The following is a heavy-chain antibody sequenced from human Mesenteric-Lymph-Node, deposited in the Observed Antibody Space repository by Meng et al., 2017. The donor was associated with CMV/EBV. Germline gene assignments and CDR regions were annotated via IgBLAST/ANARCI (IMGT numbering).Heavy chain of an antibody. CDR3: ANYDFWSGYPHDYYYGMDV. V-gene: IGHV3-7*01. J-gene: IGHJ6*02. CDR2: IKQDGSEK. CDR1: GFTFSGYW. D-gene: IGHD3-3*01. Sequence: GESLKISCAASGFTFSGYWMSWVRQAPGKGLEWVANIKQDGSEKYYVDSVKGRFTISRDNAKNSLYLQMNSLRAEDTAVYYCANYDFWSGYPHDYYYGMDVWGQGTTVTVSS.